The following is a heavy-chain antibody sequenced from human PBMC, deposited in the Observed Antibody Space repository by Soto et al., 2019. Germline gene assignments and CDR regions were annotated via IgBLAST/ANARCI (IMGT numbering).Heavy chain of an antibody. D-gene: IGHD6-6*01. J-gene: IGHJ4*01. CDR3: ARGRGLAARPQHLDY. CDR2: MSYDGSDK. Sequence: QVQLVESGGGVVQPGRSLRLSCEASGFMFTGYAMHWVRQAPGKGLEWVAVMSYDGSDKFYRASVKGRFTISRDISKNTLFLEMTSLRPEDTALYFCARGRGLAARPQHLDYWGQEPWSPSPQ. CDR1: GFMFTGYA. V-gene: IGHV3-30-3*01.